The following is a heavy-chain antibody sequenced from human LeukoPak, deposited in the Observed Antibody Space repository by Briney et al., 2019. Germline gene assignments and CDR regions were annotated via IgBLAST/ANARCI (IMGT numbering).Heavy chain of an antibody. CDR1: GGSFSNWY. Sequence: SETLSLTCSVSGGSFSNWYRSWIRQPPGKGLEWIVYIYYTGRTNYNPSLKSRVTMFVDMSKNQFSLRLSSVTAADTAVYYCARHRAYSSSSPFDYWGQGTLVTVSS. V-gene: IGHV4-59*08. D-gene: IGHD6-6*01. CDR3: ARHRAYSSSSPFDY. J-gene: IGHJ4*02. CDR2: IYYTGRT.